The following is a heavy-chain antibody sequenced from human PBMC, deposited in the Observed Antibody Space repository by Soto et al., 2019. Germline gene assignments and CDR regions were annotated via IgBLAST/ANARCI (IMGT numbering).Heavy chain of an antibody. CDR1: GFTFSNAW. V-gene: IGHV3-15*01. D-gene: IGHD3-3*01. CDR2: IKSKTDGGTT. J-gene: IGHJ6*02. Sequence: NPGGSLRLSCAASGFTFSNAWMSWVRQAPGKGLEWVGRIKSKTDGGTTDYAAPVKGRFTISRDDSKNTLYLQMNSLKTEDTAVYYCTKDIAYDFWSGYYNPSWYGMDVWGQGTTVTVSS. CDR3: TKDIAYDFWSGYYNPSWYGMDV.